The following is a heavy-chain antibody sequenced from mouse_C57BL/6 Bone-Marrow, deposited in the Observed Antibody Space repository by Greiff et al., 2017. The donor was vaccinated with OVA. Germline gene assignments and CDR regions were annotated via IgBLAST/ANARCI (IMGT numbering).Heavy chain of an antibody. Sequence: QVQLQQPGAELVKPGASVKLSCKASGYTFTSYWMHWVKQRPGRGLEWIGRIDPNSGGTKYNEKFKSKATLTVDKPSRTAYMQLSSLTSEDSAVYYCARTAYYGSSYGDYYAMDYWGQGTSVTVSS. CDR2: IDPNSGGT. D-gene: IGHD1-1*01. V-gene: IGHV1-72*01. CDR1: GYTFTSYW. J-gene: IGHJ4*01. CDR3: ARTAYYGSSYGDYYAMDY.